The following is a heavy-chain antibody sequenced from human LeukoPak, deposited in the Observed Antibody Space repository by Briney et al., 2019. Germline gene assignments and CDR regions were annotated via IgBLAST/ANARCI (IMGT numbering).Heavy chain of an antibody. CDR1: GFTFDDYA. Sequence: GGSLRLSRAASGFTFDDYAMHWVGQAPGKGLEWVSGISWNSGSIGYADSVKGRFTISRDNAKNSLYLQMNSLRAEDTALYYCAKDIRGSTSYVDYWGQGTLVTVSS. J-gene: IGHJ4*02. V-gene: IGHV3-9*01. CDR2: ISWNSGSI. CDR3: AKDIRGSTSYVDY. D-gene: IGHD2-2*01.